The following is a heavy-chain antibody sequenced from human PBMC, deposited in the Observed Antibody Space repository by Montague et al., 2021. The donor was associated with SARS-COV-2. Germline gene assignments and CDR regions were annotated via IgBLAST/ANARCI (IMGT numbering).Heavy chain of an antibody. Sequence: SETLSLTCTVSGVVELRRRSEEHTSELQSPMYLVCRLLLEKKNKYNPSLKSRVTMSVDTPKNRFSLSLRSLTAADTAVYSCARAQNTCFIANCVNYFDIWGLGGLVTGS. CDR1: GVVELRRR. V-gene: IGHV4-61*10. D-gene: IGHD1-1*01. J-gene: IGHJ4*02. CDR2: LLLEKKN. CDR3: ARAQNTCFIANCVNYFDI.